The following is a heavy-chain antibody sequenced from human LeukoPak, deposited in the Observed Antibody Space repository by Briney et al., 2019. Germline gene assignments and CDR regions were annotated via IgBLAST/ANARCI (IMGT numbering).Heavy chain of an antibody. CDR1: GFNFSSDA. CDR3: AKGLAGYTSGWYGIFDY. J-gene: IGHJ4*02. V-gene: IGHV3-30*18. Sequence: PGRSLKLSCAASGFNFSSDAMHWVRQAPGKGLEWVAVISNDGRSKYFADSVKGRFTISRDNSKNTQYLQMNSLTAEDTAVFYCAKGLAGYTSGWYGIFDYWGQGALVTVSS. D-gene: IGHD6-19*01. CDR2: ISNDGRSK.